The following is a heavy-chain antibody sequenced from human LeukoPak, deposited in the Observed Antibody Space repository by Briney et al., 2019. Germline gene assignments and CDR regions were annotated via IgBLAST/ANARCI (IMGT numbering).Heavy chain of an antibody. Sequence: PSETLSLTCTVSGGSISSYYWSWIRQPPGKGLEWIGYIYYSGSTNYNPSLESRVTISVDTSKNQFSLKLSSVTAADTAVYYCAGAQDRRGNSLLDYWGQGTLVTVSS. V-gene: IGHV4-59*08. CDR1: GGSISSYY. J-gene: IGHJ4*02. CDR3: AGAQDRRGNSLLDY. D-gene: IGHD4-23*01. CDR2: IYYSGST.